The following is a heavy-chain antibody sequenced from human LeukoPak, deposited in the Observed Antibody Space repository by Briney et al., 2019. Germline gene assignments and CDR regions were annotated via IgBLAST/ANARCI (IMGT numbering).Heavy chain of an antibody. V-gene: IGHV4-59*01. CDR3: ARGVYIAAAQYGY. J-gene: IGHJ4*02. CDR2: IYYSGTT. D-gene: IGHD6-13*01. CDR1: GGPISSYY. Sequence: SETLSLTCTVSGGPISSYYWSWIRQPPGKGLEWIGYIYYSGTTNYNPSLKSRVTISVDTSKNQFSLKLSSVTAADTAVYYCARGVYIAAAQYGYWGQGTLVSVSS.